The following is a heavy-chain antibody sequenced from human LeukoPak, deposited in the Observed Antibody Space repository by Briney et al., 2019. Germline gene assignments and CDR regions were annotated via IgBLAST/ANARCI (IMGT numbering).Heavy chain of an antibody. CDR3: AREDYYYYYMDV. Sequence: SETLSLTCTVSGGSISSHYWSWIRQPPGKGLEWIGYIYYSGSTNYNPSLKSRVTISVDTSKNQFSLKLSSVTAADTAVYYCAREDYYYYYMDVWGKGTTATVSS. J-gene: IGHJ6*03. CDR1: GGSISSHY. CDR2: IYYSGST. V-gene: IGHV4-59*11.